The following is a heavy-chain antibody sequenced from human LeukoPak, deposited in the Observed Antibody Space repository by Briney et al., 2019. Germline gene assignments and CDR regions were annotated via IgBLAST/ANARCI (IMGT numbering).Heavy chain of an antibody. CDR3: ARVGEKAFHLWPEIDY. CDR1: GFTFSSSA. V-gene: IGHV3-21*01. Sequence: GGSLRLSCAASGFTFSSSAMNWVRQAPGKGLEWVSCISTSSSYIYYADSVKGRFTISRDNAKNSLYLQMNSLRAEDTAVYYCARVGEKAFHLWPEIDYWGQGTLVTVSS. D-gene: IGHD5-24*01. J-gene: IGHJ4*02. CDR2: ISTSSSYI.